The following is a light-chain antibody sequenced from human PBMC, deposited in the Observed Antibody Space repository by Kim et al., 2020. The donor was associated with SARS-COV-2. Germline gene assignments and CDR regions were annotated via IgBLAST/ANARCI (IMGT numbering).Light chain of an antibody. CDR1: QTVLYRSNTKNY. Sequence: SATINCKSSQTVLYRSNTKNYLAWYQQKPGQPPKLLLSWASTRESGVPDRFSGSGSGTDFTLTISSLQAEDVAVYYCHQYYSTPYTFGQGTKLEI. CDR2: WAS. V-gene: IGKV4-1*01. CDR3: HQYYSTPYT. J-gene: IGKJ2*01.